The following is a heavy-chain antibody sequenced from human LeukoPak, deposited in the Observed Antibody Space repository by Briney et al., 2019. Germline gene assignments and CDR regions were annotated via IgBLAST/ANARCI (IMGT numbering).Heavy chain of an antibody. CDR2: IDPSDTYS. D-gene: IGHD3-22*01. Sequence: PGASLNISFKGSGYSFTSYWITWGREMPGKGLEWMGTIDPSDTYSNYSPSFQGHVTISADKYINTAYVQWSSLKASDTAIYHCARHYHSRDFSGYYAYWGQGTLVTVSS. V-gene: IGHV5-10-1*01. J-gene: IGHJ4*02. CDR1: GYSFTSYW. CDR3: ARHYHSRDFSGYYAY.